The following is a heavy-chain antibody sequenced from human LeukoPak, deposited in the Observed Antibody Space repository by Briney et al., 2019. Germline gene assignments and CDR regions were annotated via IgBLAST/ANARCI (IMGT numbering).Heavy chain of an antibody. Sequence: SETLSLTCTVSGGSISSYYWSWIRQPPGKGLEWIGYIYYSGSTNYNPSLKSRVPISVDTSKNQFSLKRSSVTAADTAVYYCARDKLQFDLWGRGTLVTVSS. CDR1: GGSISSYY. D-gene: IGHD4-11*01. J-gene: IGHJ2*01. V-gene: IGHV4-59*01. CDR3: ARDKLQFDL. CDR2: IYYSGST.